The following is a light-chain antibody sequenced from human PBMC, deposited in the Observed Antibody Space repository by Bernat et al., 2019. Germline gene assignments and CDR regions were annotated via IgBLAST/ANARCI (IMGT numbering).Light chain of an antibody. J-gene: IGLJ2*01. CDR1: SSDVGSYNL. CDR3: CSYAGHSTVV. V-gene: IGLV2-23*01. CDR2: EGA. Sequence: QSALTQPASVSGSPGQSITISCTGTSSDVGSYNLVSWYQQHPGKAPKLIIYEGAKRPSGVSNRFSGSKSGNTASLTISGLQAEDEADYYCCSYAGHSTVVLGGGTKLTVL.